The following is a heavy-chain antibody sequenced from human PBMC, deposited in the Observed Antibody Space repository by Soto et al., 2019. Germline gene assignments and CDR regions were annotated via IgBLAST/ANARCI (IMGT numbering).Heavy chain of an antibody. CDR1: GGSISSYY. CDR2: IYYSGST. Sequence: TSETLSLTCTVSGGSISSYYWSWIRQPPGKGLEWIGYIYYSGSTNYNPSLKSRVTISVDTSKNQFSLKLSSVTAADTAVYYCARLAGYSDKYYYYYYMDVWGKGTTVTVSS. CDR3: ARLAGYSDKYYYYYYMDV. J-gene: IGHJ6*03. D-gene: IGHD3-9*01. V-gene: IGHV4-59*01.